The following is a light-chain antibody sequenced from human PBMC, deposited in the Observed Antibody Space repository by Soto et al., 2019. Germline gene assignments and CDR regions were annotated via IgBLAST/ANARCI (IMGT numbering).Light chain of an antibody. CDR2: GAS. Sequence: IVLTQSPGTLSLSPGERATLSCRASQSVSSSYLAWYQQKPGQAPRLLIYGASSRATGIPDRFSGSGSGTDFTLTISRLEPEDFAVYYCQQYGRSPLTFGPGTKVDIE. CDR1: QSVSSSY. CDR3: QQYGRSPLT. J-gene: IGKJ3*01. V-gene: IGKV3-20*01.